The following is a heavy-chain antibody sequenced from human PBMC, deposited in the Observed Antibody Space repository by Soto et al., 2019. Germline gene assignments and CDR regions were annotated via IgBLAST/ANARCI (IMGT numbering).Heavy chain of an antibody. J-gene: IGHJ5*02. CDR1: EYTFTSYW. CDR3: ARGGPQVVHNWVDP. CDR2: IDPTDSYT. Sequence: EVKLVQSGAEVKKPGESLRISCKGSEYTFTSYWINWVRQMPGKGLEWMGRIDPTDSYTNYNPSFQGHVTISADKSLSTAYLQWDSLRASDTATYYCARGGPQVVHNWVDPWGQGTLVTVSS. V-gene: IGHV5-10-1*01. D-gene: IGHD2-15*01.